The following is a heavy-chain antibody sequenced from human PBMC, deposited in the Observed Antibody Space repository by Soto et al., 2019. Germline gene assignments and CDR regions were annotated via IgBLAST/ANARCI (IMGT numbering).Heavy chain of an antibody. CDR3: ARDTTAMVDY. J-gene: IGHJ4*02. Sequence: SETLSLTCTVSGGSISSGDYYWSWIRQPPGKGLEWIGYIYYSGSTYYNPSLKSRVTISVDTSKNQFSLKLSSMTAADTAVYYCARDTTAMVDYWGQGTLVTVSS. CDR2: IYYSGST. D-gene: IGHD5-18*01. CDR1: GGSISSGDYY. V-gene: IGHV4-30-4*01.